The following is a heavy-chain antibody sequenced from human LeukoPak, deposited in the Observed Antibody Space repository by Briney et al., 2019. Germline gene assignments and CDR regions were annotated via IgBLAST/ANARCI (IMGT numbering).Heavy chain of an antibody. V-gene: IGHV3-7*03. CDR2: IKQDGSEK. CDR1: GFTFSSYW. J-gene: IGHJ4*02. CDR3: ARESYYFDY. Sequence: GGSLRLSCVASGFTFSSYWMSWVRQAPGKGLEWVANIKQDGSEKYYVDSVRGRFTISRDNAKNSLYLQMNSLRAEDTAVYYCARESYYFDYWGQGTLVTVSS.